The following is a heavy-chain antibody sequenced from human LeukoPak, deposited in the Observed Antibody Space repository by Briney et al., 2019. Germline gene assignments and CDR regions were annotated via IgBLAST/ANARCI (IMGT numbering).Heavy chain of an antibody. CDR3: ARVLIPAAPLGAFDI. CDR1: GGTFSSYA. CDR2: IIPIFGTA. V-gene: IGHV1-69*01. D-gene: IGHD2-2*01. J-gene: IGHJ3*02. Sequence: ASVKVSCKASGGTFSSYAISWVRQAPGQGLEWMGGIIPIFGTANYAQKFQGRVTITADESTSTAYMELSSLRSEDTAVYYCARVLIPAAPLGAFDIWGQGTMVTVSS.